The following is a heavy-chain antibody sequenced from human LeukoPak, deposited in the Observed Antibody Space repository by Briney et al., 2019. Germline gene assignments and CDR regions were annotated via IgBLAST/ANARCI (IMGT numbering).Heavy chain of an antibody. Sequence: GGSLRLSCAASGFTFSSYWMSWVRQAPGKGLEWVANIKQDGSEKYYVDSVKGRFTISRDNAKNSLYLQMNSLRAEDTAVYYCASGGNYYAFDIWGQGTMVTVSS. CDR1: GFTFSSYW. V-gene: IGHV3-7*01. CDR3: ASGGNYYAFDI. J-gene: IGHJ3*02. CDR2: IKQDGSEK. D-gene: IGHD1-26*01.